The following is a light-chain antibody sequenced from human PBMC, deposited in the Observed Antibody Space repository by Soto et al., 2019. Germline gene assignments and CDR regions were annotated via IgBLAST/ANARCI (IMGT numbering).Light chain of an antibody. CDR2: DAS. J-gene: IGKJ1*01. V-gene: IGKV1-16*02. CDR3: LKYDSYPRT. Sequence: DIQMTQSPSSLSASVGDRVTITCRASQGIRNPLDWFQQKPGKAPKCLIYDASSLHSGVPSKFSGSGSGTDFTLTIISLQPEDFATYSCLKYDSYPRTFGQGTKVDIK. CDR1: QGIRNP.